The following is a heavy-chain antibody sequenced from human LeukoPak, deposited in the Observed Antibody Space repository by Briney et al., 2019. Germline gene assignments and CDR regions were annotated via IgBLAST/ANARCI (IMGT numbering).Heavy chain of an antibody. CDR1: GFTFTSAW. Sequence: GGSLRLSCAASGFTFTSAWMSWVRQAPGKGLEWVSAVSGSGGSTYYADSVKGRFTISRDNSKNTLYLQMNSLRAEDTAVYYCAKSPRRALPVSLDYWGQGTLVTVSS. J-gene: IGHJ4*02. D-gene: IGHD6-6*01. CDR3: AKSPRRALPVSLDY. V-gene: IGHV3-23*01. CDR2: VSGSGGST.